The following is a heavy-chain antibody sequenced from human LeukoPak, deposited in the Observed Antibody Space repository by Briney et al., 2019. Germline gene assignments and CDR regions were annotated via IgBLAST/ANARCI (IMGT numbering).Heavy chain of an antibody. CDR1: GGSISTNDYY. V-gene: IGHV4-39*07. CDR3: ARAHIYWYLDL. CDR2: VRYSGDT. J-gene: IGHJ2*01. Sequence: PSETLSLTCTVPGGSISTNDYYWGWIRQPPERGLEWIGSVRYSGDTHYNPSLKSRVTISVDTSKNQFSLNLRSVTAADTAVYYCARAHIYWYLDLWGRGTLVTVSS.